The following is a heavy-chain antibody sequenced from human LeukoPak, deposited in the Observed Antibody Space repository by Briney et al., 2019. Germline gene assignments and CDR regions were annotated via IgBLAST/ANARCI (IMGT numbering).Heavy chain of an antibody. CDR1: GGTFSSYA. D-gene: IGHD3-22*01. V-gene: IGHV1-69*13. CDR3: AREEPPYYYDSSGYYYY. CDR2: IIPIFGTA. J-gene: IGHJ4*02. Sequence: SVKVSCKASGGTFSSYAISWVRQAPGQGLEWMGGIIPIFGTANYAQKFQGRVTITADESTSTAYMELSSLRSEDTAVYYCAREEPPYYYDSSGYYYYWGQGTLVTVSS.